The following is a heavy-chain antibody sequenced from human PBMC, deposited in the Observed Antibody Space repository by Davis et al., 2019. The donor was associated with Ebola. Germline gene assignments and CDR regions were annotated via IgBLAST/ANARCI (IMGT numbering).Heavy chain of an antibody. CDR2: ISYDGSNK. J-gene: IGHJ4*02. Sequence: GGSLRLSCAASGFTLSSYGMHWVRQAPGKGLEWVAVISYDGSNKYYADSVKGRFTISRDNSKNALYLQMNSLRGEDTAVYYCAKTLVREVMVYASYFDYWGQGTLVTVSS. CDR1: GFTLSSYG. D-gene: IGHD2-8*01. CDR3: AKTLVREVMVYASYFDY. V-gene: IGHV3-30*18.